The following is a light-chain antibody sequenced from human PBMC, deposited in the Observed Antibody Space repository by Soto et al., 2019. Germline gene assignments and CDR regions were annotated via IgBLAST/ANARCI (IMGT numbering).Light chain of an antibody. CDR3: CSYTSSSTPWV. J-gene: IGLJ1*01. V-gene: IGLV2-14*03. Sequence: SALTQPASVSGSPGQSITISCTGTSSDVGGYNYVSWYQQHPGKAPKLMIYDVSDRPSGVSNRFSASKSGNTASLTISGLQAEDVADYYCCSYTSSSTPWVFGTGTKVTVL. CDR1: SSDVGGYNY. CDR2: DVS.